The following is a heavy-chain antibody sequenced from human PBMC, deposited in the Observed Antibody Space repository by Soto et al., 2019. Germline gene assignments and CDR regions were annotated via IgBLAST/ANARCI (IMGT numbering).Heavy chain of an antibody. J-gene: IGHJ4*02. CDR1: GGSISSSNW. Sequence: QVQLQESGPGLVKPSGTLSLTCAVSGGSISSSNWWSWVRQPPGKGLEWIGEIYHSGSTNYNPSPKSPVTISVDKSTNQCSLKLSSVTAADTAVYYCARVAVAGTRVDYWSQGTLVTVSS. D-gene: IGHD6-19*01. CDR2: IYHSGST. V-gene: IGHV4-4*02. CDR3: ARVAVAGTRVDY.